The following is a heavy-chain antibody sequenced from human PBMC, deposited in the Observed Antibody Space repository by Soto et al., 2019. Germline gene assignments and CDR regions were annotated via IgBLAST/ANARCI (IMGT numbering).Heavy chain of an antibody. Sequence: GSLRLSCAASGFTVSSNYMSWVRQAPGKGLEWVSSISSSSNYIYYADSMKGRFTISRDNAKNSLYLQMNSLRAEDTGVYYCARDLVGATIWGQGTLVTVS. CDR2: ISSSSNYI. D-gene: IGHD1-26*01. J-gene: IGHJ4*02. V-gene: IGHV3-21*01. CDR3: ARDLVGATI. CDR1: GFTVSSNY.